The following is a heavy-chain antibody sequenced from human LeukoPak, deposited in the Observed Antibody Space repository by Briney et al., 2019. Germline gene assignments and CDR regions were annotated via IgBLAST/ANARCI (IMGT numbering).Heavy chain of an antibody. CDR1: GGSISSYY. CDR2: IYYSGST. J-gene: IGHJ4*02. CDR3: PRHLPPPAYSYEFDY. D-gene: IGHD5-18*01. V-gene: IGHV4-59*08. Sequence: SETLSLTCTVSGGSISSYYWSWLRQPPGKGLEGFGYIYYSGSTNYNPSLKSRVTISVGTSKNQFSLKLSSVTAADTAVYYCPRHLPPPAYSYEFDYWGQGTLLTVSS.